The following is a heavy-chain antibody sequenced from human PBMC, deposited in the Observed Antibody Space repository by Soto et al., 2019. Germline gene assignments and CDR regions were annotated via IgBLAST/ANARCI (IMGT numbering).Heavy chain of an antibody. Sequence: EVQLVESGGGLVKPGGSLRLSCAASGFTFSNAWMNWVRQAPGKGLEWVGRIKSKTDGGTTDYAAPVKGRFTISRDDSKNTLYLQMNSLKTEDTAVYYCTTEGLGPHYDFWSGYLAPYYYYGMDVWGQGTTVTVSS. J-gene: IGHJ6*02. CDR3: TTEGLGPHYDFWSGYLAPYYYYGMDV. D-gene: IGHD3-3*01. CDR2: IKSKTDGGTT. CDR1: GFTFSNAW. V-gene: IGHV3-15*07.